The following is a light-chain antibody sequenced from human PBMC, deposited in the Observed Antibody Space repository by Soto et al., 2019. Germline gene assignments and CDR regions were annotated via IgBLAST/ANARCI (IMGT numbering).Light chain of an antibody. CDR1: QSLSFN. J-gene: IGKJ1*01. V-gene: IGKV3-15*01. CDR3: QQYYRWPQT. Sequence: EIVMTQSPATLSVSPGERATLSCRASQSLSFNLAWYQQKPGQAPRLLIYAASTRATGIPARFSGSGSGTEFTLTISSLQSEDFEVYYCQQYYRWPQTFGQGTKVDIX. CDR2: AAS.